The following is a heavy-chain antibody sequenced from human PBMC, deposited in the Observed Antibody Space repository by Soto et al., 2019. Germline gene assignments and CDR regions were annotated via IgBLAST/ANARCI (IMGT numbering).Heavy chain of an antibody. J-gene: IGHJ5*02. Sequence: TVSGGSISSGDYYWSWIRQPPGKGLEWIGYIYYSGSTYYNPSLKSRVTISVDTSKNQFSLKLSSVTAADTAVYYCARVEYCSSTSCYKFWFDPWRQGTLVTVSS. D-gene: IGHD2-2*01. CDR3: ARVEYCSSTSCYKFWFDP. CDR2: IYYSGST. CDR1: GGSISSGDYY. V-gene: IGHV4-30-4*01.